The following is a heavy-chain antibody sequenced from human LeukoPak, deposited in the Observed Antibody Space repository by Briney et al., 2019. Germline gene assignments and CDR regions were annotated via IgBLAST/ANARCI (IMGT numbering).Heavy chain of an antibody. Sequence: GGSLRLSCAASGFTFSSYSMNWVRQAPGKGLEWVSSISSSGSYIYYADSVKGRFTISRDNANKSQYLQLNSLGAEDTAVYFCAREPIYGLNFDYWGQGTLVTVSS. CDR3: AREPIYGLNFDY. CDR2: ISSSGSYI. D-gene: IGHD2/OR15-2a*01. J-gene: IGHJ4*02. CDR1: GFTFSSYS. V-gene: IGHV3-21*01.